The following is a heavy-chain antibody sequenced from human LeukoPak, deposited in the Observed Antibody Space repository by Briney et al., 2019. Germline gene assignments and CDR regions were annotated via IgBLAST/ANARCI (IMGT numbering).Heavy chain of an antibody. CDR1: GGSISSSSYY. D-gene: IGHD5-12*01. Sequence: SETLSLTCTVSGGSISSSSYYWGWIRQPPGKGLEWIGRIYTSGSTNYNPSLKSRVTMSVDTSKNQFSLKLSSVTAADTAVYYCARISNSGYDSFDYWGLGTLVTVSS. CDR3: ARISNSGYDSFDY. J-gene: IGHJ4*02. V-gene: IGHV4-39*07. CDR2: IYTSGST.